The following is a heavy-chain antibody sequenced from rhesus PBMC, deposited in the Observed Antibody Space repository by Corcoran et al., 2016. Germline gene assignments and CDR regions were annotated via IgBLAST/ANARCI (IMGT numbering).Heavy chain of an antibody. J-gene: IGHJ4*01. V-gene: IGHV4-127*01. CDR1: GYSISSGYG. CDR2: IGASSGST. Sequence: QVQLQESGPGLVKPSETLSLTCAVSGYSISSGYGWSWIRQPPGKGLEWIWYIGASSGSTNYNPSLKSRVTISKDTSKIQFSLKLSSVTAADTAVYYCAREWGFDYWGQGVLVTVSS. D-gene: IGHD7-45*01. CDR3: AREWGFDY.